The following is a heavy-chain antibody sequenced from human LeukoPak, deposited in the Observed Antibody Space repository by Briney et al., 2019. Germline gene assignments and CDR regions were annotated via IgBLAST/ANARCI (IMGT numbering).Heavy chain of an antibody. Sequence: ASVKVSCKASGYTFTGYYMHWVRQAPGQGLEWMGIINPSGGSTSYAQKFQGRVTMTRDTSTSTVYMELSSLRSEDTAVYYCARHQWGCSSTSCLDYYYYYMDVWGKGTTVTVSS. V-gene: IGHV1-46*01. D-gene: IGHD2-2*01. CDR3: ARHQWGCSSTSCLDYYYYYMDV. J-gene: IGHJ6*03. CDR2: INPSGGST. CDR1: GYTFTGYY.